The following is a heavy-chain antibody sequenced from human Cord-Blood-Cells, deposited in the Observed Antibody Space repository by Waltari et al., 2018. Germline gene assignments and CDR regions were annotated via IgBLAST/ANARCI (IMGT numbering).Heavy chain of an antibody. CDR3: ATDSSMVAATLGAFDI. D-gene: IGHD2-15*01. Sequence: QVQLVQSGAEVKKPGASVKVSCKVSGYTLTELSMHWVRRAPGKGLEWMGGFDPEDGETIYAQKFQGRVTMTEDTSTDTAYMELSSLRSEDTAVYYCATDSSMVAATLGAFDIWGQGTMVTVSS. CDR1: GYTLTELS. CDR2: FDPEDGET. V-gene: IGHV1-24*01. J-gene: IGHJ3*02.